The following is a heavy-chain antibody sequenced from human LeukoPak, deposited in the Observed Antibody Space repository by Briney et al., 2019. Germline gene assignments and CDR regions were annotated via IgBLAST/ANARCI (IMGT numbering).Heavy chain of an antibody. J-gene: IGHJ4*02. CDR1: GFTFSSYW. CDR3: ARDGNKSPFDY. D-gene: IGHD1/OR15-1a*01. V-gene: IGHV3-7*01. Sequence: GGSLRLSCAASGFTFSSYWMNWVRQAPGKGLEWVANIKQDGSEKYYVDSVKGRFTISRDNAKNSLYLQMNSLRAEDTAVYYCARDGNKSPFDYWGQGTLVTVSS. CDR2: IKQDGSEK.